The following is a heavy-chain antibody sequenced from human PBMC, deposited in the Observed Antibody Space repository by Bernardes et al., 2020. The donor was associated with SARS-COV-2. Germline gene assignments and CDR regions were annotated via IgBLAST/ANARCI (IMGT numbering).Heavy chain of an antibody. V-gene: IGHV4-34*01. J-gene: IGHJ6*02. Sequence: TLSLTCAVYGGSFSGYYWSWIRQPPGKGLEWIGEINHSGSTNYNPSLKSRVTISVDTSKNQFSLKLSSVTAADTAVYYCARDGTSYGMDVWGQGTTVTVSS. CDR3: ARDGTSYGMDV. D-gene: IGHD4-17*01. CDR1: GGSFSGYY. CDR2: INHSGST.